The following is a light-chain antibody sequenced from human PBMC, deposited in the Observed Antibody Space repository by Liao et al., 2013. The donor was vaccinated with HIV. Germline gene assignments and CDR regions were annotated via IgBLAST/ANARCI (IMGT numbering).Light chain of an antibody. CDR1: NIESKS. Sequence: SYVLTQPPSVSVAPGKTARITCGGNNIESKSVHWYQQKPGQAPVVVIDHNTDRPSGIPERFSGSQSGNTATLTISGTQAMDEADYYCQAWDSSAVVFGGGTKLTVL. CDR2: HNT. V-gene: IGLV3-21*01. J-gene: IGLJ2*01. CDR3: QAWDSSAVV.